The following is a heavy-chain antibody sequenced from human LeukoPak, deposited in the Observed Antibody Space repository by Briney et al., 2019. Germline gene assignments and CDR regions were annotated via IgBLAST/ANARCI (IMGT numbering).Heavy chain of an antibody. CDR2: IRSKAYGGAT. CDR1: GFTFSSYA. J-gene: IGHJ6*02. CDR3: TRELDYYGSGSYQRYYYYYGMDV. D-gene: IGHD3-10*01. Sequence: GGSLRLSCAASGFTFSSYAMSWVRQAPGKGLEWVGFIRSKAYGGATEYAASVKGRFTISRDDSKSIAYLQMNSLKTEDTAVYYCTRELDYYGSGSYQRYYYYYGMDVWGQGTTVTVSS. V-gene: IGHV3-49*04.